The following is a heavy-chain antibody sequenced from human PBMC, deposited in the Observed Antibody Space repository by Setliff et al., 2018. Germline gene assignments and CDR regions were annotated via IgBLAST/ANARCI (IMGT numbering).Heavy chain of an antibody. CDR1: GGTLRSSG. CDR3: ARSPPNRGVGQGHHMDV. CDR2: ISVYNGYI. J-gene: IGHJ6*03. Sequence: GASVKVSCKASGGTLRSSGISWVRQAPGQGLEWMGWISVYNGYIVYAQKLQGRVTLTTDTSTSTAYVEARSLRSDDTAVYYCARSPPNRGVGQGHHMDVWGKGTTVTVSS. V-gene: IGHV1-18*01. D-gene: IGHD1-26*01.